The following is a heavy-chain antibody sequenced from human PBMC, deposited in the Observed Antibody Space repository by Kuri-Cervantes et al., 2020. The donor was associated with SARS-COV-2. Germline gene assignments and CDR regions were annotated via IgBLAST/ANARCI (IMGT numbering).Heavy chain of an antibody. Sequence: GSLRLSCTVSGGSISNDYWSWIRQPAGKGLEWIGRIYTSGTANYNPSLRTRVTMSIDTSKNQFSLRLSSVTAADTAVYYCARVNIELVLPTPQVYFYMDVWDKGTTVTVSS. CDR1: GGSISNDY. D-gene: IGHD2/OR15-2a*01. CDR3: ARVNIELVLPTPQVYFYMDV. CDR2: IYTSGTA. V-gene: IGHV4-4*07. J-gene: IGHJ6*03.